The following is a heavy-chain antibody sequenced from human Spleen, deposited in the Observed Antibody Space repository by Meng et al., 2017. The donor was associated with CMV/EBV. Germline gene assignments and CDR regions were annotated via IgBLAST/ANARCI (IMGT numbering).Heavy chain of an antibody. CDR2: ISAYNGNT. D-gene: IGHD3-16*01. Sequence: KVSCKASGYTFSSYGISWVRRAPGQGLEWVGWISAYNGNTRYAQKLQGRVTMTTDTSTSTAYMELGSLRSDDTAVYYCARDHKGGFDPWGQGTLVTVSS. V-gene: IGHV1-18*01. CDR1: GYTFSSYG. J-gene: IGHJ5*02. CDR3: ARDHKGGFDP.